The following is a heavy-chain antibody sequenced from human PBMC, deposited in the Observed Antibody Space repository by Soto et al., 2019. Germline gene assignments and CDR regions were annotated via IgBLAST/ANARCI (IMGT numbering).Heavy chain of an antibody. CDR3: ARRAAGVATIPLLYFVP. CDR2: IFPGNSDT. J-gene: IGHJ4*02. CDR1: GYTFSGYW. Sequence: EVQLVQPGAEVKKPGESLKISCKASGYTFSGYWIGWVRQMPGKGLEWMGIIFPGNSDTRYSPSFQGQVTISADKSNSAAYRRWRPLMASDTAMYFCARRAAGVATIPLLYFVPWGQGTLVTVSS. V-gene: IGHV5-51*03. D-gene: IGHD6-13*01.